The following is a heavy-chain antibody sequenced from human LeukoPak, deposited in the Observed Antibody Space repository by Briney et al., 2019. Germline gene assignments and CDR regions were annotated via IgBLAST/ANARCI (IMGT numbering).Heavy chain of an antibody. Sequence: SETLSLTCTVSGGSISTYYWSWIRQPPGKGLEWIGYIYYSGSTNYNPSLKSRVTISVDTSKNQFSLRLSSVTAADTAVYYCARVTGYMIEDYFDYWGQGTLVTVSS. D-gene: IGHD3-22*01. J-gene: IGHJ4*02. CDR2: IYYSGST. CDR1: GGSISTYY. CDR3: ARVTGYMIEDYFDY. V-gene: IGHV4-59*01.